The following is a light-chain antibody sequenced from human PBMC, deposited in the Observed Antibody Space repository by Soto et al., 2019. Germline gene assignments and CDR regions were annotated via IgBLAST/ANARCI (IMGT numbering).Light chain of an antibody. Sequence: QSVLPQPASVSGSPGQSITISCTGTSSDVGAYNYVSWYQQHPGKAPKLMIYEVSNRPSGVSDRFSGSRSGNTASLTISGLQAEDESDYYCISYTSSSTWVFGGGTKLTVL. CDR3: ISYTSSSTWV. CDR2: EVS. V-gene: IGLV2-14*01. CDR1: SSDVGAYNY. J-gene: IGLJ3*02.